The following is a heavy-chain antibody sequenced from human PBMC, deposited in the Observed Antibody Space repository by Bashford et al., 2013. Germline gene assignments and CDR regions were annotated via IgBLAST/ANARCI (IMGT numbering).Heavy chain of an antibody. CDR3: ATLGDFWSGLSPTLFDP. Sequence: VRQAPGKGLEWVAVISYDGSNKFYADSVKGRFTISRDNYKNTLYLQMHSLRSEDTAVYYCATLGDFWSGLSPTLFDPWGQGTLVTVSS. CDR2: ISYDGSNK. V-gene: IGHV3-30*03. J-gene: IGHJ5*02. D-gene: IGHD3-3*01.